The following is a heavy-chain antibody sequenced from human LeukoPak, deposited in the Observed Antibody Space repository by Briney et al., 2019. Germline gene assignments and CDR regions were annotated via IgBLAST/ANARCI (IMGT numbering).Heavy chain of an antibody. CDR2: IFSNDEK. V-gene: IGHV2-26*01. Sequence: GSGPTLVKPTQTLTLTCTFSGFSLSTSGVGVSWIRQPPGKALEWLAHIFSNDEKSYSTSLKSRLTISKDTSKSQVVLTMTNMDPVDTATYYCARIRGWQWPFIDYWGQGTLVTVSS. CDR1: GFSLSTSGVG. J-gene: IGHJ4*02. CDR3: ARIRGWQWPFIDY. D-gene: IGHD6-19*01.